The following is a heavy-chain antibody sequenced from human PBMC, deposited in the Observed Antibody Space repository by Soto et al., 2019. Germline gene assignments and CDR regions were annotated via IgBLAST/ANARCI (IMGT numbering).Heavy chain of an antibody. CDR1: RVAFSKFI. CDR2: IIPIFGTA. V-gene: IGHV1-69*13. D-gene: IGHD5-12*01. J-gene: IGHJ4*02. CDR3: ARDGSGDGYNPLFDY. Sequence: SVKVSCKASRVAFSKFIVTWVRQAPGLGLEWAGGIIPIFGTANYAQKFQGRVTITADESTSTAYMELSSLRSEDTAVYYCARDGSGDGYNPLFDYWGQGTLVTVSS.